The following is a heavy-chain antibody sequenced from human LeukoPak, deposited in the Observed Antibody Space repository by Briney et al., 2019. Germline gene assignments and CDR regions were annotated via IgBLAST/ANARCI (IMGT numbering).Heavy chain of an antibody. J-gene: IGHJ4*02. CDR1: GYTFTGYY. D-gene: IGHD2-2*01. Sequence: ASVKVSCKASGYTFTGYYMHWVRQAPGQGLEWMGWINPNSGGTNYAQKFQGRVTMTRDTSISTAYMELSRLRSDDTAVYYCARKSNVRYCSSTSCYAGPLDYWGQGTLVTVSS. CDR3: ARKSNVRYCSSTSCYAGPLDY. CDR2: INPNSGGT. V-gene: IGHV1-2*02.